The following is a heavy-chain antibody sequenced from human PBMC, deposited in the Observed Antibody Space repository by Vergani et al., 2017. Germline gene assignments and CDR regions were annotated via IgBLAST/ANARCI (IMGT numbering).Heavy chain of an antibody. D-gene: IGHD5-24*01. V-gene: IGHV3-23*04. Sequence: VQMVESGGGVVQPGRSLRLSCAVSGFAFSRYAMSWVRQAPGKGLEWVSGLTASGSGISYADSVRGRFTISRDNSKNTLFLQMDSLRAEDTAVYYCAKSGWLQHFGAHYFDSWGQGILVTVSS. CDR2: LTASGSGI. J-gene: IGHJ4*02. CDR3: AKSGWLQHFGAHYFDS. CDR1: GFAFSRYA.